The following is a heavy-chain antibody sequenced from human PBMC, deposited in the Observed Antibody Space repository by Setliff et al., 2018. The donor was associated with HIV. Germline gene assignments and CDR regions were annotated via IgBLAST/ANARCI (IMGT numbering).Heavy chain of an antibody. J-gene: IGHJ4*02. D-gene: IGHD3-10*01. CDR2: IQYSGSP. Sequence: SETLSLTCTVSGGSISSHSWSWIRQPPGKGLAWIGGIQYSGSPNYNPSLKSRVTISVDTSKNQFSLKLSSVTAADTAVDYWARDRPPAPDYGYFAYWGQGTLVTVPS. CDR1: GGSISSHS. V-gene: IGHV4-59*11. CDR3: ARDRPPAPDYGYFAY.